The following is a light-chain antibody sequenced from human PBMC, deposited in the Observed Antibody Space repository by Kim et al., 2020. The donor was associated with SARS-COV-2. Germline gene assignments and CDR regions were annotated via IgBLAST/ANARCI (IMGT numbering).Light chain of an antibody. CDR2: DVS. Sequence: EIVLTQFPATLSLSPGETATLSCRASQSVDTSLAWYQLKPGQAPRLIIFDVSRSVTGTPARFSGTGSGTDFTLTISSLEPEDVALYFCNHRSLWTPTFGGGTKVDIK. J-gene: IGKJ4*01. CDR3: NHRSLWTPT. CDR1: QSVDTS. V-gene: IGKV3-11*01.